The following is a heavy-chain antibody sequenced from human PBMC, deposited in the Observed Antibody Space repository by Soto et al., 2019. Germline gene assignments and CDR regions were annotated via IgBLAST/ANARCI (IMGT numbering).Heavy chain of an antibody. CDR1: GGSISSGGYY. J-gene: IGHJ6*02. CDR2: IYYSGST. D-gene: IGHD3-10*01. CDR3: ARDKGRVKGYYYGMDV. Sequence: SETLSLTSTASGGSISSGGYYWSWIRQHPGKGLEWIGYIYYSGSTYYNPSLKSRVTISVDTSKNQFSLKLSSVTAADTAVYYCARDKGRVKGYYYGMDVWGQGTTVTVSS. V-gene: IGHV4-31*03.